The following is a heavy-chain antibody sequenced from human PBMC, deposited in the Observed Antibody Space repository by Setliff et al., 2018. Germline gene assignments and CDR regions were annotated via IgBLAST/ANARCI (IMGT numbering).Heavy chain of an antibody. CDR3: ARDADN. V-gene: IGHV4-30-2*01. CDR1: GGPIGSGTYS. CDR2: IARSGGT. J-gene: IGHJ4*02. Sequence: SETLSLTCDVSGGPIGSGTYSWSWIRQPPGEGLEWIGYIARSGGTYYNPSLKSRVTMSVDTSENRFSLNLTSVTAADTAVYYCARDADNWGQGTLVTVSS.